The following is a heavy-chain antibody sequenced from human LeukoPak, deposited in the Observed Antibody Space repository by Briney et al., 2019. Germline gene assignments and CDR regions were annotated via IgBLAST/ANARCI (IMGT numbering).Heavy chain of an antibody. CDR3: ARRYCSSTSCLLDY. CDR2: ISSSGSTI. Sequence: GGSLRLSCAASGFTFTTYEMNWVRHAPGKGLEGVSHISSSGSTIYYADSVKGRFTISRDNAKNSLYLQMNSLRAEDTAVYYCARRYCSSTSCLLDYWGGGTLVTVSS. D-gene: IGHD2-2*01. J-gene: IGHJ4*02. V-gene: IGHV3-48*03. CDR1: GFTFTTYE.